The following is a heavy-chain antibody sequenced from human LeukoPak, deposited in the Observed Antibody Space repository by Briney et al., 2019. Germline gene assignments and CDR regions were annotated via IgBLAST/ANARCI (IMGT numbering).Heavy chain of an antibody. Sequence: PGASVKVSCKASGYAFNTYHISWVRQAPGQGLEWMGWISAYNGNTNYAQKLQGRVTMTTDTSTSTAYMELRSLRSDDTAVYYCARGLLSTPSGAGDAFDIWGQGTMVTVSS. CDR2: ISAYNGNT. V-gene: IGHV1-18*01. CDR3: ARGLLSTPSGAGDAFDI. J-gene: IGHJ3*02. CDR1: GYAFNTYH. D-gene: IGHD2/OR15-2a*01.